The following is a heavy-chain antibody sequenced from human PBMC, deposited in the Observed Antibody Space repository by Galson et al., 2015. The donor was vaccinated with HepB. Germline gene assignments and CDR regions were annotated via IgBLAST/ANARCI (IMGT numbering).Heavy chain of an antibody. J-gene: IGHJ5*02. V-gene: IGHV4-39*01. D-gene: IGHD3-16*02. CDR2: IYYSGST. CDR3: ARHVIMIMFGGVIGWFDP. Sequence: SETLSLTCTVSGGSISSSSYYWGWIRQPPGKGLEWIGSIYYSGSTYYNPSLKSRVTISVDTSKNQLSLKLSTVTAADTAAHYCARHVIMIMFGGVIGWFDPWGQGTLVAVSS. CDR1: GGSISSSSYY.